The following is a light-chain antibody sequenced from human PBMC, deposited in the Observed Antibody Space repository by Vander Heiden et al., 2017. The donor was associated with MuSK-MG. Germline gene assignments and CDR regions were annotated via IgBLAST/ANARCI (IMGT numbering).Light chain of an antibody. J-gene: IGLJ2*01. CDR2: GVS. V-gene: IGLV2-23*02. Sequence: SALPHPASVSGPPGQSITHSRTGTSSDGGRYNLVSWYHQHPGKGPNRSRVGVSERPSGVANRVSGSKSGKTAFLTTSGLQAEEGADNRCSSYAGSATVVFGGETKLTVL. CDR1: SSDGGRYNL. CDR3: SSYAGSATVV.